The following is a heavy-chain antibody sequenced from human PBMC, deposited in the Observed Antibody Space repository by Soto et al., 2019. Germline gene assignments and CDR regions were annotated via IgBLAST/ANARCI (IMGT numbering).Heavy chain of an antibody. D-gene: IGHD3-10*01. Sequence: QVQLVQSGAEVKKPGASVKVSCKTSGYTFISCGISWVRQAPGQGLEWMGWISPYKGNTNYAQKLQDRVTMTTDTPTSTAYMELGSRRSDDTAVYYCARDLDGSGSYYTDYWGQGTLVPVSS. CDR2: ISPYKGNT. V-gene: IGHV1-18*01. J-gene: IGHJ4*02. CDR1: GYTFISCG. CDR3: ARDLDGSGSYYTDY.